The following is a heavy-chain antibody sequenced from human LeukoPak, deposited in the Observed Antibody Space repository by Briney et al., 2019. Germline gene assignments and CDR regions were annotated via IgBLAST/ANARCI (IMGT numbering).Heavy chain of an antibody. D-gene: IGHD3-22*01. J-gene: IGHJ4*02. CDR3: ANYDSSGYYTFAF. CDR1: GGSISDNY. V-gene: IGHV4-59*06. CDR2: IHYSGIT. Sequence: SETLSLTCTVSGGSISDNYWSWIRQHPGEGVEWIGYIHYSGITYYNPSLKSRVTISVATSKNQFSLKLTSVTAADTAVYYCANYDSSGYYTFAFWGQGTLVTVSS.